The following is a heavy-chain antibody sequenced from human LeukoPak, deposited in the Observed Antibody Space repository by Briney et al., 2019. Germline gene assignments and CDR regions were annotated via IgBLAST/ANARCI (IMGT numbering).Heavy chain of an antibody. CDR2: ISAYNGNT. CDR3: ARDGSTISDPLIDY. V-gene: IGHV1-18*01. J-gene: IGHJ4*02. CDR1: GYTFTSYG. D-gene: IGHD3-3*01. Sequence: GASVKVSCKASGYTFTSYGISWVRQAPGQGLEWMGWISAYNGNTNYAQKLLGRVTMTTDTSTSTAYMELRSLRSDDTAVYYCARDGSTISDPLIDYWGQGTLVTVSS.